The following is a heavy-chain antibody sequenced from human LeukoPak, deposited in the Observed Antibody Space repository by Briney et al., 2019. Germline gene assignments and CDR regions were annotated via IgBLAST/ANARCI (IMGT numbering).Heavy chain of an antibody. CDR1: GYTFTGYY. Sequence: ASVKVSCKASGYTFTGYYMHWVRQAPGQGLEWMGWINPNSGGTNYAQKSQGRVTMTRDTSISTAYMELSRLRSDDTAVYYCARESCITMCSGVYDYWGQGTLVTVSS. V-gene: IGHV1-2*02. D-gene: IGHD3-10*01. CDR2: INPNSGGT. CDR3: ARESCITMCSGVYDY. J-gene: IGHJ4*02.